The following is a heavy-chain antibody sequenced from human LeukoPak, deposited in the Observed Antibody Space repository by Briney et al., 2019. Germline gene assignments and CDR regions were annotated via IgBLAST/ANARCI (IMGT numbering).Heavy chain of an antibody. J-gene: IGHJ4*02. CDR1: GASISSSRYY. CDR2: IYYSGST. CDR3: ARGQWLPVFDF. D-gene: IGHD3-22*01. V-gene: IGHV4-39*07. Sequence: SETLSLTCTVSGASISSSRYYWGWIRQPPGKGLEWIGNIYYSGSTYSNPSLKSRVTISVDTSKNHFSLKLSSVTAADTAVYYCARGQWLPVFDFWGQGTLVTVSS.